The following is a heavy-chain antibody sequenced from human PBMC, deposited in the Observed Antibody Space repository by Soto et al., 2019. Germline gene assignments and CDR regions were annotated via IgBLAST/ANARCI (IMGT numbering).Heavy chain of an antibody. J-gene: IGHJ5*02. D-gene: IGHD6-19*01. CDR1: CGSFSGYY. CDR2: INHSGST. Sequence: PSETLSLTCAVYCGSFSGYYWSWIRQPPGKGLEWIGEINHSGSTNYNPSLKSRVTISVDTSKNQFSLKLSSVTAADTAVYYCARGSLPGIAVAGTRSTVWFDPWGQGTLVTVSS. V-gene: IGHV4-34*01. CDR3: ARGSLPGIAVAGTRSTVWFDP.